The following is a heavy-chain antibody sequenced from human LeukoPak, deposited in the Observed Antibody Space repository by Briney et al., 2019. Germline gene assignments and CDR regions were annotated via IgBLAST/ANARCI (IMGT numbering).Heavy chain of an antibody. V-gene: IGHV3-21*01. CDR2: ISSSSSYI. CDR3: ARVSGYSYGLGIQAEDY. D-gene: IGHD5-18*01. CDR1: GFTFSSYA. Sequence: GGSLRLSCAASGFTFSSYAMSWVRQAPGKGLEWVSSISSSSSYIYYADSVKGRFTISRDNAKNSLYLQMNSLRAEDTAVYYCARVSGYSYGLGIQAEDYWGQGTLVTVSS. J-gene: IGHJ4*02.